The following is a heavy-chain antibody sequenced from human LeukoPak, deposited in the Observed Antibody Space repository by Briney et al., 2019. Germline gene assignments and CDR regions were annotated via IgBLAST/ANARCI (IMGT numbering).Heavy chain of an antibody. J-gene: IGHJ4*02. V-gene: IGHV4-34*01. CDR3: AGHWRHISGWTH. D-gene: IGHD6-19*01. Sequence: SETLSLTCTVYGGSFSGYYWNWIRQPPGKGLEWIGEINHSESTNYNPSLKSRVTISVDTSKNQFSLNLTSVTAADTAVYYCAGHWRHISGWTHWGQGALVTVSS. CDR2: INHSEST. CDR1: GGSFSGYY.